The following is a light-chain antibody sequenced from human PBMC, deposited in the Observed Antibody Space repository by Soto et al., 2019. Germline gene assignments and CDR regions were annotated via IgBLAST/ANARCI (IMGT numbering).Light chain of an antibody. CDR1: QNIRNW. Sequence: TQSASTLSASVGDSVTITCRASQNIRNWLAWYQQKPGKAPNPLIYDASSLESGVPSRFSGSGSGTEFTLTISSLQPDDFATYYCQQYNSYCTFGQGTKV. J-gene: IGKJ1*01. V-gene: IGKV1-5*01. CDR3: QQYNSYCT. CDR2: DAS.